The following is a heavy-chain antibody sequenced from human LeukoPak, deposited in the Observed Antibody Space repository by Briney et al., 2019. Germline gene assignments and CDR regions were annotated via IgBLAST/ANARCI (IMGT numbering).Heavy chain of an antibody. CDR3: ARGRSSSSGVMDY. CDR2: ISSSSSYI. Sequence: GGSLRLSCAASGFTFSSYSMNWVRQAPGKGLEWVSSISSSSSYIYYADSVKGRFTISRDNAKNSLYLQMNSLRAEDTAVYYCARGRSSSSGVMDYWGQGTLVTVSS. J-gene: IGHJ4*02. CDR1: GFTFSSYS. V-gene: IGHV3-21*01. D-gene: IGHD6-6*01.